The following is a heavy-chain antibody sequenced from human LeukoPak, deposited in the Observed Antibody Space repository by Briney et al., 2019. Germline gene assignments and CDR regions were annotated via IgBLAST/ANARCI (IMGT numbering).Heavy chain of an antibody. V-gene: IGHV3-21*01. D-gene: IGHD6-13*01. CDR3: ARDSIAAAGNFDY. CDR2: ISSSSSYI. J-gene: IGHJ4*02. Sequence: PGGSLRLSCADSGFTFSSYSMNWVRQAPGKGLEWVSSISSSSSYIYYADSVKGRFTISRDNAKNSLYLQMNSLRAEDTAVYYCARDSIAAAGNFDYWGQGTLVTVSS. CDR1: GFTFSSYS.